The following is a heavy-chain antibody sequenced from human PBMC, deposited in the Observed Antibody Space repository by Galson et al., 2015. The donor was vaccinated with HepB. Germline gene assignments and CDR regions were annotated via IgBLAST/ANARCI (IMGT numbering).Heavy chain of an antibody. D-gene: IGHD5-18*01. V-gene: IGHV3-48*03. J-gene: IGHJ4*02. CDR2: ISSSGHSI. CDR1: GFTFSGYE. Sequence: LRLSCAASGFTFSGYEMHWVRQAPGRGLECVSYISSSGHSIYYLDSVKGRFVISRDNAKNSLYLQMNSLRAEDTGIYYCARGRFNYGYFIDFWGQGILVTVSS. CDR3: ARGRFNYGYFIDF.